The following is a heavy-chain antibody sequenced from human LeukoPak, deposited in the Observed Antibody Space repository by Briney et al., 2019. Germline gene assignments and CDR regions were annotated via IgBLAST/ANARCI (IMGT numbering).Heavy chain of an antibody. D-gene: IGHD6-19*01. J-gene: IGHJ5*02. V-gene: IGHV1-2*02. CDR3: ARDRRQWLRNWFDP. Sequence: ASVKVSCKTSGYTFTGYFMHWVRQAPGQGLEWMGWINPNSGDTKYAQNFQGRVTMTRDKSISTAYMELSRLRSDDTAVYYCARDRRQWLRNWFDPWGQGTLVTVSS. CDR1: GYTFTGYF. CDR2: INPNSGDT.